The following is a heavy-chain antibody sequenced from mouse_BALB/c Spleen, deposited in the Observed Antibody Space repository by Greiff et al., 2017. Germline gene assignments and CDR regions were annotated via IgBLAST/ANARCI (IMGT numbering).Heavy chain of an antibody. CDR2: ISSGSSTI. CDR3: GRRDYGNDPYAMDY. CDR1: GFTFSSFG. Sequence: EVHLVESGGGLVQPGGSRKLSCAASGFTFSSFGMHWVRQAPEKGLEWVAYISSGSSTIYYADTVKGRFTISRDNPKNTLFLQMTSLRSDDTAMYYYGRRDYGNDPYAMDYWGQGTSVTVAS. J-gene: IGHJ4*01. D-gene: IGHD2-2*01. V-gene: IGHV5-17*02.